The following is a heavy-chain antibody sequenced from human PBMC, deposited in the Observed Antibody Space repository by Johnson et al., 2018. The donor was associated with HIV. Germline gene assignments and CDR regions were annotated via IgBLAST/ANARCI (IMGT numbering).Heavy chain of an antibody. Sequence: QVQLVESGGRVVQPGRSLRLSCAASGFTFSDYAMHWVRQAPGKGLEWVAVISYDGSNKYYADSVKGRFTISRDNSKNTMYLQMNSLRAEDTAVYYCARTTLRFLDRGDDAFDIWGQGTMVTVCS. D-gene: IGHD3-3*01. CDR2: ISYDGSNK. CDR3: ARTTLRFLDRGDDAFDI. J-gene: IGHJ3*02. V-gene: IGHV3-30*04. CDR1: GFTFSDYA.